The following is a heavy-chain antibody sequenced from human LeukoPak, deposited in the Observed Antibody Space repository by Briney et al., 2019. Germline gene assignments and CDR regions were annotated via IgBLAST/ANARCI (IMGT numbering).Heavy chain of an antibody. CDR3: TTDLRRELLNLLDY. CDR2: IKSKTDGGTT. CDR1: GFTFSNAW. J-gene: IGHJ4*02. D-gene: IGHD1-26*01. V-gene: IGHV3-15*01. Sequence: GGSLRLSCAASGFTFSNAWMSWVRQAPGKGLEWVGRIKSKTDGGTTDYAAPVKGRFTISRDDSKDTLYLQMNSLKTEDTAVYFCTTDLRRELLNLLDYWGQGTLVTVSS.